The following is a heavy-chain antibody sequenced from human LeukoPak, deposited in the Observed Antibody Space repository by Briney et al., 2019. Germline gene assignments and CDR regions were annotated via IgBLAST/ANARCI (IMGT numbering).Heavy chain of an antibody. V-gene: IGHV1-69*13. CDR2: INPIFGKA. Sequence: SVKVSCKASGCTFSSYAISWVRQAPGQGLEWMGGINPIFGKANYAQKFQGRVTITANESMSTAYMELSSLKSEDTAVYYCARVQGSGSNYNYFDYWGQGTLVTVSS. D-gene: IGHD3-10*01. CDR1: GCTFSSYA. J-gene: IGHJ4*02. CDR3: ARVQGSGSNYNYFDY.